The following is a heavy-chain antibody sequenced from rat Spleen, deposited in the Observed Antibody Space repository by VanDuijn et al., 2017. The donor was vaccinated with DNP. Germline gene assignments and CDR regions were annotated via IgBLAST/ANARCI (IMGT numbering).Heavy chain of an antibody. J-gene: IGHJ2*01. CDR1: GYSITSNY. D-gene: IGHD1-9*01. CDR2: ISYSGST. V-gene: IGHV3-1*01. Sequence: EVQLQESGPGLVKPSQSLSLTCSVTGYSITSNYWGWIRKFPGNKMEWMGYISYSGSTGYNPFLKSRISITRDTSKNQFFLQLNSVTTEDTATYYCARWDGYNSGFDYWGQGVMVTVSS. CDR3: ARWDGYNSGFDY.